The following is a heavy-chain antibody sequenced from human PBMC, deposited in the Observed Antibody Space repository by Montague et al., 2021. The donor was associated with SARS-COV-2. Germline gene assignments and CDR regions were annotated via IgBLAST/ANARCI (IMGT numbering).Heavy chain of an antibody. J-gene: IGHJ6*02. CDR1: GGSMINGGYY. Sequence: TLSLTCNVSGGSMINGGYYWSWIRQPPGKGLEWIGYVYSGGTTYYNPSLKSRVTISEDMSKNQFSLRLTSVTAADTAVYYCVRDGGLRFSGGAMDVWGQGTTVTVSS. CDR3: VRDGGLRFSGGAMDV. D-gene: IGHD3-3*01. V-gene: IGHV4-31*03. CDR2: VYSGGTT.